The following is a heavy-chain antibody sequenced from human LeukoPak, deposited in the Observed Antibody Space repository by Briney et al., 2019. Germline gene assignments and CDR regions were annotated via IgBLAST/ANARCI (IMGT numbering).Heavy chain of an antibody. CDR3: ARDWGSSGWYNWFDP. CDR2: ISGSGDST. D-gene: IGHD6-19*01. V-gene: IGHV3-23*01. J-gene: IGHJ5*02. Sequence: GGSLRLSCAASGFTFSSYAMSWVRQAPGKGLEWVSAISGSGDSTYYGDSVKGRFTISRDNSENTLYLQMNSLRVEDTAVYYCARDWGSSGWYNWFDPWGQGTLVTVSS. CDR1: GFTFSSYA.